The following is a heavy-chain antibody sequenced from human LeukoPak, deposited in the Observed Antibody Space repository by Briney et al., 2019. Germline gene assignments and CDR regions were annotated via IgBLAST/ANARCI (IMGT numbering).Heavy chain of an antibody. Sequence: PSETLSLTCTVSGGSISSSNYYWGWIRQPPGKGLEWIGSIYYSGSTYYNPSLKSRVTISVDTSKNQFSLKLSSVTAADTAVYYCARQRIGYCSSTSCDYYYYMDVWGKGTTVTISS. CDR2: IYYSGST. CDR3: ARQRIGYCSSTSCDYYYYMDV. J-gene: IGHJ6*03. CDR1: GGSISSSNYY. V-gene: IGHV4-39*01. D-gene: IGHD2-2*01.